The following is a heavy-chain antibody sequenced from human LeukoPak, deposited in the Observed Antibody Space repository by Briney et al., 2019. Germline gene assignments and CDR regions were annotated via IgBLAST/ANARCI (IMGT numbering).Heavy chain of an antibody. V-gene: IGHV1-69*06. Sequence: ASVKVSCKASGGTFSSYTISWVRQAPGQGLEWMGGISPLFGTPDYAQKFQDRLTITADKSTSTAYMELSSLRSEDTAVYYCARGEGVNYRYSGFGYFNAVDYWGQGTLVTVSS. D-gene: IGHD3-16*02. CDR3: ARGEGVNYRYSGFGYFNAVDY. J-gene: IGHJ4*02. CDR2: ISPLFGTP. CDR1: GGTFSSYT.